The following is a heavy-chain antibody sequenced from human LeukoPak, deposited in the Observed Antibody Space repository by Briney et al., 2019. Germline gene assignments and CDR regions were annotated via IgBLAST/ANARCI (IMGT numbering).Heavy chain of an antibody. D-gene: IGHD6-13*01. J-gene: IGHJ3*02. CDR2: INHSGST. CDR3: ARSYSRLNDAFDI. CDR1: GGSFSGYY. V-gene: IGHV4-34*01. Sequence: PSETLSLTCAVYGGSFSGYYWSWIRQPPGKGLEWIGEINHSGSTNYNPSLKSRVTISVDTSKNQFSLKLSSVTAADTAVYYCARSYSRLNDAFDIWGQGTMVTVSS.